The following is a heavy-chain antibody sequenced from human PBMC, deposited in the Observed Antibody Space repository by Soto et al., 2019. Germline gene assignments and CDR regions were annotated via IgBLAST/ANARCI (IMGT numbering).Heavy chain of an antibody. V-gene: IGHV5-10-1*01. CDR3: ARLVEYSSSYYYYGMDV. CDR1: GYSSTSYW. CDR2: IDPSDSYT. D-gene: IGHD6-6*01. Sequence: PGESLKISCKGSGYSSTSYWISWVRQMPGKGLEWMGRIDPSDSYTNYSPSFQGHVTISADKSISTAYLQWSSLKASDTAMYYCARLVEYSSSYYYYGMDVWGQGTTVTVSS. J-gene: IGHJ6*02.